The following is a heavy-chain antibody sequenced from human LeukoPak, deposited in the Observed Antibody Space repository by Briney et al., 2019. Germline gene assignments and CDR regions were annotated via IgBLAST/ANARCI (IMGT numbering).Heavy chain of an antibody. CDR1: GFSLRNSGMR. D-gene: IGHD1-14*01. V-gene: IGHV2-70*04. CDR2: IDWDDDK. CDR3: ASEYPYPH. J-gene: IGHJ1*01. Sequence: SGPALMKPTQTLTLTFTFSGFSLRNSGMRASWIRQPPGKALAWHARIDWDDDKFYSTSLQTRLTISKHTSKNQVVLTMTNMDPVDTATYYWASEYPYPHWGQGTLVTVSS.